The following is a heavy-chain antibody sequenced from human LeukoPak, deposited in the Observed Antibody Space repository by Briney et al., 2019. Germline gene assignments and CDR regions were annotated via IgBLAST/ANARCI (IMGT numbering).Heavy chain of an antibody. Sequence: SETLSLTCTVSGGSISSSSYYWGWLRQPPGKGLEWFGSIYYSGSTYYSPSLKSRVTISVDTSKNQFSLKLSSVTAADTAGYYCAREVIEGSSWYVKSWGQGTLVTVSS. V-gene: IGHV4-39*07. D-gene: IGHD6-13*01. CDR1: GGSISSSSYY. CDR2: IYYSGST. J-gene: IGHJ4*02. CDR3: AREVIEGSSWYVKS.